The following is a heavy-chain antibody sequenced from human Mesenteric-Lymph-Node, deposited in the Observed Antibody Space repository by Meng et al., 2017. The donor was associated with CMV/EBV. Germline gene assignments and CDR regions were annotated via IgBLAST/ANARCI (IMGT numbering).Heavy chain of an antibody. Sequence: SSLSVYRIRWLRQVPVRGLEWVSNINWYGVSSTYAVSVKGRFTISRDIAKHSLYLEMDSLRAEDTALYYCVSDGRGFDYWGQGTLVTVSS. V-gene: IGHV3-20*03. J-gene: IGHJ4*02. CDR1: SSLSVYR. CDR2: INWYGVSS. CDR3: VSDGRGFDY.